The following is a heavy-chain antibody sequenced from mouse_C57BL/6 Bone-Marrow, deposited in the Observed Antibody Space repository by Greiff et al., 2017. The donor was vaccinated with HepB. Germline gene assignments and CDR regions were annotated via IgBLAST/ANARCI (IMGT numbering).Heavy chain of an antibody. CDR3: ARCYGSRRYYFDY. CDR1: GYTFTSYW. D-gene: IGHD1-1*01. J-gene: IGHJ2*01. CDR2: IYPGSGST. V-gene: IGHV1-55*01. Sequence: QVQLKQPGAELVKPGASVKMSCKASGYTFTSYWITWVKQRPGQGLEWIGDIYPGSGSTNYNEKFKSKATLTVDTSSSTAYMQLSSLTSEDSAVYSCARCYGSRRYYFDYWGQGTTLTVSS.